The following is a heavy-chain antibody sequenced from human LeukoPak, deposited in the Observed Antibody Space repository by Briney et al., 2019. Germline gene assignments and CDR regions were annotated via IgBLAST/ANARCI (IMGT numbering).Heavy chain of an antibody. CDR3: ARVKTSITVTRYYYYMDV. J-gene: IGHJ6*03. D-gene: IGHD4-17*01. V-gene: IGHV4-34*01. CDR1: GGSFSGYY. CDR2: INHSGGT. Sequence: SETLSLTCAVYGGSFSGYYWSWIRQPPGKGLEWIGEINHSGGTNYNPSPKSRVTISVDTSKNQFSLKLSSVTAADTAVYYCARVKTSITVTRYYYYMDVWGKGTTVTVSS.